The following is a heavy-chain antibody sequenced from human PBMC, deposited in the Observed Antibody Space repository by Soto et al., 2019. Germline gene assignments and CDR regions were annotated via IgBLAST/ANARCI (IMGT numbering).Heavy chain of an antibody. CDR2: IFYRGIT. CDR1: GDSVTRNDCY. Sequence: SETLSLTCTVSGDSVTRNDCYWSWIRQSPGKGLEWIGYIFYRGITLYNPSLKSRVTMSVDTSKNQFSLQLSSVTAADTAVYYCARALGSSPLSYWGQGTLVTVSS. V-gene: IGHV4-31*03. J-gene: IGHJ4*02. D-gene: IGHD6-6*01. CDR3: ARALGSSPLSY.